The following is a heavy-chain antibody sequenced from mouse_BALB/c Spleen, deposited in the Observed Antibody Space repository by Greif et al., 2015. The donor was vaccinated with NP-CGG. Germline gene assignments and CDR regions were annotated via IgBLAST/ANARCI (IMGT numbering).Heavy chain of an antibody. D-gene: IGHD2-4*01. CDR2: ISSGGSYT. V-gene: IGHV5-9-1*01. CDR1: GFTFSSYA. CDR3: ARQGITTPLFFAY. Sequence: EVMLVESGGGLVKPRGSLKLSCAASGFTFSSYAMSWVRQTPEKRLEWVATISSGGSYTYYPDSVKGRFTISRDNAKNTLYLQMSSLRSEDTAMYYCARQGITTPLFFAYWGQGTLVTVSA. J-gene: IGHJ3*01.